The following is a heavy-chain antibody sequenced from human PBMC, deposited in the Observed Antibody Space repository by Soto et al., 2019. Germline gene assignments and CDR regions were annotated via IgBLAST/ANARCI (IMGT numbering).Heavy chain of an antibody. CDR3: AKSEYGDYFALDY. D-gene: IGHD4-17*01. CDR1: GFSLSSYG. Sequence: QLVQSGGGVVQPGKYLRLSCAASGFSLSSYGMHWVRQAPGKGLEWLAVISYDGSHKYNGDSVKGRFSISRDNSRNTVYLQMNGLRTEDTAVYYWAKSEYGDYFALDYCGQGTLDTVSS. V-gene: IGHV3-30*18. CDR2: ISYDGSHK. J-gene: IGHJ4*02.